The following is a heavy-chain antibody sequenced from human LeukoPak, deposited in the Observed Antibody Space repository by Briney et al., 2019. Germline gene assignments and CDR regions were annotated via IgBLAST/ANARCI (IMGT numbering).Heavy chain of an antibody. CDR1: GDSISSGDYY. CDR2: ISSSGST. CDR3: ARGRAFFD. V-gene: IGHV4-61*02. Sequence: PSQTLSLTCTVSGDSISSGDYYWSWIRQPAGKGLEWIGRISSSGSTNYNPSLKSRVTISFDTSKNQFSLKLSSVTAADTAVYYCARGRAFFDWGQGTLVTVSS. J-gene: IGHJ4*02. D-gene: IGHD3-3*02.